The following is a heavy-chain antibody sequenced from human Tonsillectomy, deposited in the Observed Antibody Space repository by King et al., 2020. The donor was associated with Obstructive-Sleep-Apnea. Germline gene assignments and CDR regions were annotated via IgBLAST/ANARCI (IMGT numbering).Heavy chain of an antibody. V-gene: IGHV3-13*04. CDR1: GFTFSSND. Sequence: VQLVESGGGLVQPGGSLRLSCAGSGFTFSSNDMHWVRQTTGKGLEWISTIGSGCETYYHDSVKGRFTISRENATQSYDLTVNSLRAGDTAVSYWPRSTVVRGPTWDAFDIWGHGTRVTFS. J-gene: IGHJ3*02. D-gene: IGHD3-10*01. CDR3: PRSTVVRGPTWDAFDI. CDR2: IGSGCET.